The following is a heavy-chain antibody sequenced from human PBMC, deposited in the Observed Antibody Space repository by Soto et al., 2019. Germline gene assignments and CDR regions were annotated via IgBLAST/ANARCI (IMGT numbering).Heavy chain of an antibody. J-gene: IGHJ5*02. CDR1: GYTFTSYG. CDR3: ARTFGDYDILTGYSHWFDP. Sequence: ASVKVSCKASGYTFTSYGISWVRQAPGQGLEWMGWISAYNGNTNYAQKLQGRVTMTTDTSTSTAYMELRSLRSDDTAVYYCARTFGDYDILTGYSHWFDPWGQGTLVTVSS. CDR2: ISAYNGNT. D-gene: IGHD3-9*01. V-gene: IGHV1-18*01.